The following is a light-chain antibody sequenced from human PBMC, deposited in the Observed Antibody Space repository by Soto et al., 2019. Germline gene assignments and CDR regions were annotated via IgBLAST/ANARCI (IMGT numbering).Light chain of an antibody. CDR1: SSDVGGYNY. Sequence: QSALTQPPSASGSPGQSVTISCTGTSSDVGGYNYVSWYQQHPGKAPKLMIYEVSKRPSGVPDRFSGSKSGNTASLTVSGRQAEDEADYYCSSYAGSNMVFGGGTKVTVL. CDR2: EVS. CDR3: SSYAGSNMV. J-gene: IGLJ2*01. V-gene: IGLV2-8*01.